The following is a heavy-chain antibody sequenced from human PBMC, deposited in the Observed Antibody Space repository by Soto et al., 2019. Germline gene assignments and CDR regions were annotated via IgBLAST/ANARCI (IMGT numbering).Heavy chain of an antibody. D-gene: IGHD4-17*01. V-gene: IGHV3-74*01. CDR1: GFTFSSYW. J-gene: IGHJ6*02. CDR3: ARIWGYGEDTGRNMEVV. CDR2: INSDGSST. Sequence: PGGSLRLSCAASGFTFSSYWMHWVRQAPGKGLVWVSRINSDGSSTSYADSVKGRFTISRDNAKNTLYLQMNSLRAEDTAVYYCARIWGYGEDTGRNMEVVWGQGTTVTVSS.